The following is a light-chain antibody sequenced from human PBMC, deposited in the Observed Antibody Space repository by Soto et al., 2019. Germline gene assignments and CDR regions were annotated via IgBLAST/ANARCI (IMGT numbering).Light chain of an antibody. CDR1: QCITTNK. CDR2: GAF. Sequence: EIVLTQSPGTLSLSPGERGTLSCRASQCITTNKLAWYQQKPGQAPRLLIYGAFTRATGTPDRFSGSGSGTDFPSTISRLEPEYVAVYYCLQYDTAPRTFGEGTKVDIK. V-gene: IGKV3-20*01. CDR3: LQYDTAPRT. J-gene: IGKJ1*01.